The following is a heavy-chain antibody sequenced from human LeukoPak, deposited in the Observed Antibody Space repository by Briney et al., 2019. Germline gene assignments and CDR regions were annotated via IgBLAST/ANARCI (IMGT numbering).Heavy chain of an antibody. CDR3: ARDGGYSAYVLNPIFDY. Sequence: GGSLRLSWAASGFTFINYAMPWVRQSPGKGLGWVASLWNDGRNEDYVDSVEGGFTISSDNSKKTLYLQMNRLRAEDTAFYYCARDGGYSAYVLNPIFDYWGQGTLVTVSS. V-gene: IGHV3-33*01. CDR1: GFTFINYA. D-gene: IGHD5-12*01. CDR2: LWNDGRNE. J-gene: IGHJ4*02.